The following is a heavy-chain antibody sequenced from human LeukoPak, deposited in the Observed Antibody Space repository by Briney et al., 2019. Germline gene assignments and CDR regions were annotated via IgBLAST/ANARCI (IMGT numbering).Heavy chain of an antibody. CDR1: SYTFTIYG. CDR2: ISGSNGNT. D-gene: IGHD3-22*01. V-gene: IGHV1-18*01. J-gene: IGHJ4*02. Sequence: ASVTVSFTASSYTFTIYGISWVRQAPGQGVEWMGWISGSNGNTNYSQKFQGRVSMTADTTTSTPYMELRSLRSDDTAVYYCARAAYYDSSGYTNDGAFDYWGQGTLVTVSS. CDR3: ARAAYYDSSGYTNDGAFDY.